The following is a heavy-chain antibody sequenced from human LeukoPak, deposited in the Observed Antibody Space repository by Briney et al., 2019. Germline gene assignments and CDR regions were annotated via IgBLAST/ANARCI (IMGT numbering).Heavy chain of an antibody. J-gene: IGHJ3*02. CDR3: ARPYCGSDCHEDDAFDI. CDR1: GFTFSSYW. Sequence: GGSLRLSCAASGFTFSSYWMSWVRQAPGKGLEWVANIKQDGSEKYYVDSVKGRFTISRDNAKNSLYLQMNSLRAEDTAVYYCARPYCGSDCHEDDAFDIWGQGTMVTVSS. CDR2: IKQDGSEK. D-gene: IGHD2-21*02. V-gene: IGHV3-7*01.